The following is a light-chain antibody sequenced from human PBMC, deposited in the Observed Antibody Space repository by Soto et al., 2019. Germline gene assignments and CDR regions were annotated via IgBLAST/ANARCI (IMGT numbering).Light chain of an antibody. CDR2: WAS. CDR3: QQYYSTPYT. Sequence: DIVMTQSPDSLAVSLGERATINCKSSQSVLYSSNNKNYLAWYQQKPGQPPNLLIYWASTRESGVPDRFSGSGSGTDFTLTISSLQAEDVEVYYCQQYYSTPYTFGQGTKVDIK. V-gene: IGKV4-1*01. CDR1: QSVLYSSNNKNY. J-gene: IGKJ2*01.